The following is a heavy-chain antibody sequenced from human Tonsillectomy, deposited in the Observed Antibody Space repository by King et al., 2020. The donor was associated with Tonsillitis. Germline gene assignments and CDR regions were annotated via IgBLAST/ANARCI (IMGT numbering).Heavy chain of an antibody. CDR3: ARDADYYVSSGYYSHAFDI. V-gene: IGHV3-74*01. J-gene: IGHJ3*02. D-gene: IGHD3-22*01. Sequence: VQLVESGGGLVQPGGSLRLSCAASSFTFSSYWMHWVRQAPGKGLVWVSRINSDGRNTAYADSVKGRFTISRDNAKNTLYLQMNSLRAEDTAVYYCARDADYYVSSGYYSHAFDIWGQGTMVTVSS. CDR1: SFTFSSYW. CDR2: INSDGRNT.